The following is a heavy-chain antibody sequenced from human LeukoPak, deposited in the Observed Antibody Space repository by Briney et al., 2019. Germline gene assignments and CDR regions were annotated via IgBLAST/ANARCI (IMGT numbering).Heavy chain of an antibody. CDR2: IKSKTDGGTT. CDR3: TTDQGPRPYPYYDCYMDV. CDR1: GFTFSNAW. Sequence: PGGSLRLSCAASGFTFSNAWMSWVRQAPGKGLEWVGRIKSKTDGGTTDYAAPVKGRFTISRDDSKNTLYLQMNSLKTEDTAVYYCTTDQGPRPYPYYDCYMDVWGKGTTVTVSS. J-gene: IGHJ6*03. V-gene: IGHV3-15*01.